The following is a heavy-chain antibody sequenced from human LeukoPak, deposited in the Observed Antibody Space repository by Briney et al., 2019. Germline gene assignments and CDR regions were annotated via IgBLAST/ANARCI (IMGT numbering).Heavy chain of an antibody. V-gene: IGHV1-2*02. J-gene: IGHJ6*02. Sequence: ASVKVSCKASGHTFTGYYMHWVRQAPGQGLEWMGWMNPNNGGTNYAQKFQGRVTVTRDTSISTAYMELSWLRSDDTAVYYCARYSSGSYVYYYGMDVWGQGTTVTVSS. CDR3: ARYSSGSYVYYYGMDV. CDR2: MNPNNGGT. D-gene: IGHD6-25*01. CDR1: GHTFTGYY.